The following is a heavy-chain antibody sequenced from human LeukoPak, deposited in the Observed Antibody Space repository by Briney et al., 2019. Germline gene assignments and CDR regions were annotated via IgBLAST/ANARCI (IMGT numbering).Heavy chain of an antibody. D-gene: IGHD1-26*01. J-gene: IGHJ4*02. V-gene: IGHV3-66*01. CDR1: GFIVSSNY. CDR3: ARRSGEGYFDC. CDR2: IYSGGDT. Sequence: GSLRLSCSASGFIVSSNYMTWVRQAPGKGLEWRSVIYSGGDTYYADSVKGRFTISRDNYKNTLYLQMNSLRAEDTAVYYCARRSGEGYFDCWGQGTLVTASS.